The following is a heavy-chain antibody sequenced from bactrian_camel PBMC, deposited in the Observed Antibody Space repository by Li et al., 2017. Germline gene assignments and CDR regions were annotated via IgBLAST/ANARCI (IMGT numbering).Heavy chain of an antibody. J-gene: IGHJ4*01. V-gene: IGHV3S26*01. CDR2: IHIGGRT. Sequence: HVQLVESGGGSVQTGGSLRLSCAVSQFPGTSDCMAWFRQAPGREREEVARIHIGGRTTYAGDAKGRFTISQDNTKNALYLQMNSLKPEDTAVYYCAARFFMRDCYGVSWSLMPGVEWGQGTQVTVS. D-gene: IGHD1*01. CDR3: AARFFMRDCYGVSWSLMPGVE. CDR1: QFPGTSDC.